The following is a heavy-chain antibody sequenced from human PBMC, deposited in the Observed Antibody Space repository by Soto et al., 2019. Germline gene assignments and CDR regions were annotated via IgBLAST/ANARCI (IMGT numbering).Heavy chain of an antibody. V-gene: IGHV5-51*01. CDR2: IYPHDCDT. Sequence: GAEVKKPGESLKISCKGSGYMFSNYWIGWVRQMPGRGLEWMGIIYPHDCDTRYSPSFQSQVTISADKSISTAYLQWSSLRASDTAIYYCARLPTLITSFDYWGRGALVTVSS. CDR1: GYMFSNYW. CDR3: ARLPTLITSFDY. D-gene: IGHD3-16*01. J-gene: IGHJ4*02.